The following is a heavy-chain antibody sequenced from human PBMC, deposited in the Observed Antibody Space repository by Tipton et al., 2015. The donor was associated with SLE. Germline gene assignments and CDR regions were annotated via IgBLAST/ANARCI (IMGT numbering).Heavy chain of an antibody. Sequence: TLSLTCTVSGGSISNYYWSWIRQPAGKGLEWLGRIYTSGSTNYNPSLKSRVTMSVDTSKNQFSLKLSSVTAADTAVYYCARDHPVAVTFDYWGQGTLVTVSS. CDR1: GGSISNYY. CDR3: ARDHPVAVTFDY. J-gene: IGHJ4*02. CDR2: IYTSGST. V-gene: IGHV4-4*07. D-gene: IGHD6-19*01.